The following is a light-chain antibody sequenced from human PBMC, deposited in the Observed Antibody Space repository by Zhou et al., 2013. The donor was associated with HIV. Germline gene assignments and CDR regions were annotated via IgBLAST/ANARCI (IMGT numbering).Light chain of an antibody. CDR1: QSISNNF. CDR2: GAS. CDR3: QQYVSSGPIT. J-gene: IGKJ5*01. V-gene: IGKV3-20*01. Sequence: EIVLTQSPDTLSLSPGERATLSCRASQSISNNFVAWYQQKVGQAPRLLIFGASRRATGIPDRFTGSGSGTDFTLTISRLEPEDFAVYYCQQYVSSGPITFGQGTRLEIK.